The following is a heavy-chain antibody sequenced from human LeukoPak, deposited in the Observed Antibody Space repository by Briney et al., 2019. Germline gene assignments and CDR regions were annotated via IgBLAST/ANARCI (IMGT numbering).Heavy chain of an antibody. CDR3: ARDLIAAAVN. CDR1: GYSISSGYY. D-gene: IGHD6-13*01. Sequence: SSETLSLTCTVSGYSISSGYYWGWFRQPPGKWLEWIGSIYHSGSTYYNPSLKSRVTISVDTSKNQFSLKLSSVTAADTAVYYCARDLIAAAVNWGQGTLVTVSS. CDR2: IYHSGST. V-gene: IGHV4-38-2*02. J-gene: IGHJ4*02.